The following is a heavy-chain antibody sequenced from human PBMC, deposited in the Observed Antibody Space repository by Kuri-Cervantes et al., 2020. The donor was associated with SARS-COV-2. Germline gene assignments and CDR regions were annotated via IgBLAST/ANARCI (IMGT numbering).Heavy chain of an antibody. CDR2: IYYSGST. D-gene: IGHD6-13*01. J-gene: IGHJ5*02. CDR1: GGSISSGDYY. CDR3: ARATAAGHNWFDP. Sequence: SETLSLTCTVSGGSISSGDYYWSWIRQPPGKGLEWIGYIYYSGSTNYNPSLKSRVTISVDTSKNQFSLKLSSVTAADTAVYYCARATAAGHNWFDPWGQGTLVTVSS. V-gene: IGHV4-61*08.